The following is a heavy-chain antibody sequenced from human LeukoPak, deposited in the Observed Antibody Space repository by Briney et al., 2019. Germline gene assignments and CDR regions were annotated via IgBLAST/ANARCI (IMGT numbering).Heavy chain of an antibody. CDR1: GGSISNYY. J-gene: IGHJ5*02. CDR3: ARDPSGKFFNWFDP. CDR2: IYYSGGT. D-gene: IGHD1-26*01. Sequence: SETLSLTCTVSGGSISNYYWSWIRQPPGKGLEWIGYIYYSGGTNYNPSLKSRVTISVDTSKNQFSLKMRSVTAADTAVYYCARDPSGKFFNWFDPWGQGTLVTVSS. V-gene: IGHV4-59*01.